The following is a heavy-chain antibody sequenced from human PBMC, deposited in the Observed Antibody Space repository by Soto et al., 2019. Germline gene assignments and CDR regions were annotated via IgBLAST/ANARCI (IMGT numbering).Heavy chain of an antibody. Sequence: ASVKVSCKASGYTFINHGISWVRQAPGQGLEWMGWVSGSNGKTKYAQKFQGRVTMTRETSTSTAHMELRNLTSDDTAVYFCARDFYPLAYYFDPWGQGTLVTVSS. J-gene: IGHJ4*02. CDR2: VSGSNGKT. V-gene: IGHV1-18*04. CDR3: ARDFYPLAYYFDP. CDR1: GYTFINHG.